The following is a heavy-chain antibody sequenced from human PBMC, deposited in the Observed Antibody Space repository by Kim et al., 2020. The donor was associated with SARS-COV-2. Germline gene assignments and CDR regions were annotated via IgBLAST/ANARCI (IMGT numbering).Heavy chain of an antibody. V-gene: IGHV3-7*01. D-gene: IGHD2-8*01. CDR2: IKQDGSEK. Sequence: GGSLRLSCAASGFAFSSYWMTWVRQAPGKGLEWVANIKQDGSEKHYVDSVKGRFTISRDNAKNSLYLQMNSLRVEDTAMYHCATHKGLIYWGQGTLVTVS. CDR1: GFAFSSYW. CDR3: ATHKGLIY. J-gene: IGHJ4*02.